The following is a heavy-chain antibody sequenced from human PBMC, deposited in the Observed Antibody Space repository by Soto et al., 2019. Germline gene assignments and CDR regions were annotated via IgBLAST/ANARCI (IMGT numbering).Heavy chain of an antibody. CDR3: VRWDGYGDF. D-gene: IGHD5-18*01. Sequence: VGSLRLSCVASGFTFSDYSMAWVRQPPGKGLEWISGMSMGYEKTFYGDSVQGRFTVSRDSSQNTVDLQMNSLRVEDKAKYYCVRWDGYGDFWGQGTLVTVSS. CDR2: MSMGYEKT. V-gene: IGHV3-23*01. CDR1: GFTFSDYS. J-gene: IGHJ4*02.